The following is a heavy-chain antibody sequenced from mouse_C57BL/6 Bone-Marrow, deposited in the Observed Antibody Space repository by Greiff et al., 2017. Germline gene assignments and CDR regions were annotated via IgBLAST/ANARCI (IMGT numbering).Heavy chain of an antibody. D-gene: IGHD1-1*01. J-gene: IGHJ4*01. CDR1: GFTFSSYS. Sequence: EVQVVESGGDLVKPGGSLKLSCAASGFTFSSYSMSWVRQTPDKRLEWVATISSGGSYTYYPDRVKGRFTISRDNAKNTLYLQMSSLKSEDTAMYYCARHDYGSSSYAMDYWGQGTSVTVSS. V-gene: IGHV5-6*01. CDR2: ISSGGSYT. CDR3: ARHDYGSSSYAMDY.